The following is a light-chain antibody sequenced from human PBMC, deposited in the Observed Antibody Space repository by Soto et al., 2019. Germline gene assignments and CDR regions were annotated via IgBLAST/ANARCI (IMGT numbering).Light chain of an antibody. Sequence: QSVLTQPASVCGSPGQSITITCTGTSSDVATYNRVSWYQHHPGKAPKLLISEVIKRPSGVSNRFSGSKSGNTASLTISGLQAEDEAAYYCCSYTNTGTFVFGSGTKLTVL. CDR1: SSDVATYNR. V-gene: IGLV2-23*02. J-gene: IGLJ1*01. CDR3: CSYTNTGTFV. CDR2: EVI.